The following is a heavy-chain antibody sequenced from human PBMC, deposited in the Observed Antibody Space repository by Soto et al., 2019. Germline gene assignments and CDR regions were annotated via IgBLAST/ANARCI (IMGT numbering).Heavy chain of an antibody. D-gene: IGHD6-19*01. V-gene: IGHV1-69*01. CDR2: IIPIFGTA. CDR1: GGTFSSYA. Sequence: QVQLVQSGAEVKKPGSSVKVSCKASGGTFSSYAISWVRQAPGQGLEWMGGIIPIFGTANYAQKFQGRVTISADESTSTGYMELSSLRSEDTAVYYCARDRPNSSGWYVFDYWGQGTLVTVSS. CDR3: ARDRPNSSGWYVFDY. J-gene: IGHJ4*02.